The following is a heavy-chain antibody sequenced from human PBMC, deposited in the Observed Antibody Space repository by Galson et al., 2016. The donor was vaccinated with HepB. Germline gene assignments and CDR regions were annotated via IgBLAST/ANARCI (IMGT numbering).Heavy chain of an antibody. D-gene: IGHD4-23*01. J-gene: IGHJ4*02. CDR3: AGYGATVGTSPDY. V-gene: IGHV1-2*02. Sequence: SVKVSCKASGYGFSGYYMNWVRQAPGQGLEWMGCIFPRSGATNYAQKFQGRVTMTADTSVSTVYMELSSLRSDDTAVYYCAGYGATVGTSPDYWGQGTLVTVSS. CDR1: GYGFSGYY. CDR2: IFPRSGAT.